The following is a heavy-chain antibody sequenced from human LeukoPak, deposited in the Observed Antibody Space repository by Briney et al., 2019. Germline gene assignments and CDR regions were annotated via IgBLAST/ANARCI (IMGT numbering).Heavy chain of an antibody. CDR1: GGSISSGGYY. J-gene: IGHJ6*02. V-gene: IGHV4-31*03. CDR3: ARKRKNGMDV. Sequence: SETLSLTCTVSGGSISSGGYYWSWIRQHPGKGLEWIGYIYFSGSTYYNPSLKNRVTISVDTSKNQFSLKLSSVTAADTAVYYCARKRKNGMDVWGQGTTVTVSS. CDR2: IYFSGST.